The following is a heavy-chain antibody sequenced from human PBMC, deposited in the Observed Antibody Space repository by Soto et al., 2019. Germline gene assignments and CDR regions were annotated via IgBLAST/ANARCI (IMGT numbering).Heavy chain of an antibody. J-gene: IGHJ4*02. V-gene: IGHV4-31*03. CDR2: IYYSWST. Sequence: PSETLSLTCTVSGGSISSGGYYWSWIRQHLGKGMEWIGYIYYSWSTYCNPSLKRRVTISVDTFNNQFSXKLSSVTAADTAVYYCARSPYYDSSGNEPLRLNYFDYWGQGTLVTVSS. CDR1: GGSISSGGYY. D-gene: IGHD3-22*01. CDR3: ARSPYYDSSGNEPLRLNYFDY.